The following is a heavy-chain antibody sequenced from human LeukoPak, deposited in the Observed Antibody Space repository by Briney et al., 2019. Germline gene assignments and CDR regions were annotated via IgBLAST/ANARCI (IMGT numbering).Heavy chain of an antibody. CDR2: IYSGGST. Sequence: GGSLRLSCAASGYTVSSNYMSWVRQAPGKGLEWVSVIYSGGSTYYADSAKGRFTISRDNSKNTLYLQMNSLRAEDTAVYYCARDRGAVAYFDYWGQGTLVTVSS. V-gene: IGHV3-53*01. CDR3: ARDRGAVAYFDY. CDR1: GYTVSSNY. J-gene: IGHJ4*02. D-gene: IGHD6-19*01.